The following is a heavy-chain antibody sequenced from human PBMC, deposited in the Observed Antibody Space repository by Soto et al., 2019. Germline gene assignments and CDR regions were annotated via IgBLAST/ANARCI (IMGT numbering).Heavy chain of an antibody. CDR2: ISYDGSNK. Sequence: QVQLVESGGGVVQPGRSLRLSCAASGFTFSSYAMHWVRQAPGKGLEWVAVISYDGSNKYYADSVKGRFTISRDNSKNTLYLQMNSLRAEDTAVYYCASLAARPYQSDFVVVVAATPFDYWGQGTLVTVSS. CDR1: GFTFSSYA. J-gene: IGHJ4*02. D-gene: IGHD2-15*01. V-gene: IGHV3-30-3*01. CDR3: ASLAARPYQSDFVVVVAATPFDY.